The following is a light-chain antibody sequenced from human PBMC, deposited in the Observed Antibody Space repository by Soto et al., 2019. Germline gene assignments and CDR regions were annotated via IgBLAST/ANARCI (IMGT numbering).Light chain of an antibody. CDR2: DVS. CDR3: KPTYGTQGT. CDR1: QSISSW. V-gene: IGKV1-39*01. J-gene: IGKJ1*01. Sequence: DIQMTQSPSTLSASVGDRVPSTWRAIQSISSWLAWYQQKPGKDPKLLIYDVSSLQSGVPSRFSGSGSGTEFTLTIRSMQPEDFATYYCKPTYGTQGTFGTGTKVDIK.